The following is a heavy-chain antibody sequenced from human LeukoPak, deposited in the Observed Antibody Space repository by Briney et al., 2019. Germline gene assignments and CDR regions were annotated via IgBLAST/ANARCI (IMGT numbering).Heavy chain of an antibody. CDR2: IYPGDSDT. J-gene: IGHJ4*02. Sequence: GESLKISCKGSGYSFASSWIGWVRQMPGKGLEWMGIIYPGDSDTRYSPSVQGQVTISADKSISTAYLQWSSLKASDAAIYYCARRASAFEYFDYWGQGTLVTVSS. D-gene: IGHD3-10*01. CDR3: ARRASAFEYFDY. V-gene: IGHV5-51*01. CDR1: GYSFASSW.